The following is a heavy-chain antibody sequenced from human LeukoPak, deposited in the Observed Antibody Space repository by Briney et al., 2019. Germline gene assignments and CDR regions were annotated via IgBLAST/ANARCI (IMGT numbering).Heavy chain of an antibody. D-gene: IGHD2-2*01. CDR1: GYTFTTYN. J-gene: IGHJ5*02. V-gene: IGHV7-4-1*02. Sequence: ASVKVSCKASGYTFTTYNINWVRQAPGQGLEWMGWINTNTGNPTYAQGFTGRFVFSLDTSVSTAYLQISSLKAEDTAVYYCARGLVVPAALGWFDPWGQGTLVTVSS. CDR3: ARGLVVPAALGWFDP. CDR2: INTNTGNP.